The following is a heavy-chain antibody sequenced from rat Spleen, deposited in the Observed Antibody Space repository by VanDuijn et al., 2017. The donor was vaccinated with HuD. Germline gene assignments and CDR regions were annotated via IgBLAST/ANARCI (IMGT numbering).Heavy chain of an antibody. Sequence: EVQLVESGGGVVQPGRSLKLSCAASGFTFSSYVMAWVRQDPTQGLEWVASISSGGGYTYYRDSVRGRFTISRDDAETTLYLQMDSLRSEDTATYYCARSTYYDYFDYWGQGVMVTVSS. V-gene: IGHV5S13*01. CDR3: ARSTYYDYFDY. J-gene: IGHJ2*01. CDR1: GFTFSSYV. CDR2: ISSGGGYT. D-gene: IGHD1-9*01.